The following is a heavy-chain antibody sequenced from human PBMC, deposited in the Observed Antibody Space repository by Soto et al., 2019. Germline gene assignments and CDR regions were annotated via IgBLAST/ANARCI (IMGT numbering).Heavy chain of an antibody. CDR1: GGSITNSNW. J-gene: IGHJ4*02. V-gene: IGHV4-4*02. D-gene: IGHD1-26*01. Sequence: SETLSLTCSVSGGSITNSNWWTWVRLPPAKGLEWIGDIYHAGSTKYNPSLERRVTISVDTSKNQFALTLTSVTAADTAVYFCARGPPIVGNTTPLDSWGRGTLVTVSS. CDR3: ARGPPIVGNTTPLDS. CDR2: IYHAGST.